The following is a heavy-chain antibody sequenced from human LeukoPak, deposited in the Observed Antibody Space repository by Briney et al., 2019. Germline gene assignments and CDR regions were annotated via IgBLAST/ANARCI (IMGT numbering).Heavy chain of an antibody. V-gene: IGHV3-30*18. D-gene: IGHD3-3*01. CDR3: ANPSPRPSYYDFWSGYPQTNWFHP. CDR2: ISYDGSNK. J-gene: IGHJ5*02. CDR1: GFTFSSYG. Sequence: PGGSLRLSCAASGFTFSSYGMHWVRQAPGKGLEWVAVISYDGSNKYYADSVKGRFTISRDNSQNTLYLQMHSLRAEDTAVYYCANPSPRPSYYDFWSGYPQTNWFHPWGQGTLVTVPS.